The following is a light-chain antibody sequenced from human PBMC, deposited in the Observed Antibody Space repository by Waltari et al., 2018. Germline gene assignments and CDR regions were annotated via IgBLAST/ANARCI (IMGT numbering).Light chain of an antibody. CDR1: QSITRW. CDR3: QQYNIYSPQA. V-gene: IGKV1-5*01. Sequence: DIQMTQSPSTLSASVGDRVTITCRASQSITRWLAWYQQKPGKAPKVMIYDASTLETGVPSRFSGSGFGTDFSLTISSLQPDDFATYWCQQYNIYSPQAFGQGTKVEVK. J-gene: IGKJ1*01. CDR2: DAS.